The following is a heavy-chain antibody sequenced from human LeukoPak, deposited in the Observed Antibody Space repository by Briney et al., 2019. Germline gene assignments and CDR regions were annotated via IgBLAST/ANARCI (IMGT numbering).Heavy chain of an antibody. CDR3: ARDTRDGYNYVDY. D-gene: IGHD5-24*01. V-gene: IGHV3-11*01. Sequence: GGSLRLSRAASGFTFSDYYMSWIRQAPGKGLEWVSYISSSGSTIYYADSVKGRFTISRDNAKNSLYLQMNSLRAEDTAVYYCARDTRDGYNYVDYWGQGTLVTVSS. J-gene: IGHJ4*02. CDR2: ISSSGSTI. CDR1: GFTFSDYY.